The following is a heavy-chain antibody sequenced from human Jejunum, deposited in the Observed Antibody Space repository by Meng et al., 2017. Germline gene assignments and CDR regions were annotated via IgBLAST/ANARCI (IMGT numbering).Heavy chain of an antibody. CDR2: IWHDGSKV. CDR3: LRGRDY. Sequence: QVQLGGSGGGVVQPGKSLRLSCAASGFNFTNYGMHWVRQAPGKGLEWVAVIWHDGSKVFYADSVRGRFTISRDNSHNTVDLQMNSVRVDDTAVYFCLRGRDYWGQGTLVTAPQ. D-gene: IGHD3-10*01. CDR1: GFNFTNYG. V-gene: IGHV3-33*01. J-gene: IGHJ4*02.